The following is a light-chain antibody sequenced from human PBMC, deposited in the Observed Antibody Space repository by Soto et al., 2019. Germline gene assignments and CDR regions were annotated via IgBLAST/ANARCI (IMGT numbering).Light chain of an antibody. CDR1: QSICRW. J-gene: IGKJ1*01. Sequence: DIQMTQSPSTLSSSVGYIVSITCRASQSICRWLAWYHQKSGKAPKLLIFDASGLESGVPSRFSGSGSGTEFTLTISSLQPDDVETYYCQQYNSDFPTFGQGTKVDIK. V-gene: IGKV1-5*01. CDR2: DAS. CDR3: QQYNSDFPT.